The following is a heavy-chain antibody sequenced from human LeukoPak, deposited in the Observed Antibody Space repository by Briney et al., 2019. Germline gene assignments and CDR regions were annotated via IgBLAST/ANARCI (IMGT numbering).Heavy chain of an antibody. CDR2: ISSSSSYI. CDR3: ARVRYNSGYIFDY. V-gene: IGHV3-21*01. CDR1: GFTFSSYS. Sequence: PGRSLRLSCAASGFTFSSYSMNWVRQAPGKGLEWVSSISSSSSYIYYADSVKGRFTISRDNAKNSLYLQMSSLRAEDTAVYYCARVRYNSGYIFDYWGQGTLVTVSS. D-gene: IGHD5-18*01. J-gene: IGHJ4*02.